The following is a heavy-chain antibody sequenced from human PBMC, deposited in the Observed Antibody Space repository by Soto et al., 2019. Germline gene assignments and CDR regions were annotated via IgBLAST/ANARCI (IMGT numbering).Heavy chain of an antibody. J-gene: IGHJ5*01. D-gene: IGHD3-22*01. CDR2: TYYRSRWFY. Sequence: QVQLQQSGPGLVKPSQTLSLTCDISGDSVSTNTATWDWIRQSPSRGLEWLGRTYYRSRWFYDSPVSVTSAKTISPYISNTQVSRQLTSVTPHETAIYACVRLIGNGWLDSWGQGTLVTVSS. CDR3: VRLIGNGWLDS. CDR1: GDSVSTNTAT. V-gene: IGHV6-1*01.